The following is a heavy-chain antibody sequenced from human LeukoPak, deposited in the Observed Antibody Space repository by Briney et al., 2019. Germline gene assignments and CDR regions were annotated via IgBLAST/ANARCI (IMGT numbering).Heavy chain of an antibody. D-gene: IGHD3-22*01. V-gene: IGHV1-18*01. CDR2: ISAYNGNT. Sequence: ASVKVSCKASGYTFTSYGISWVRQAPGQGLEWMGWISAYNGNTNYAQKLQGRVTMTTDTSTSTAYMELSSLRSEDTAVYYCARDSSGYYFDYWGQGTLVTVSS. CDR1: GYTFTSYG. J-gene: IGHJ4*02. CDR3: ARDSSGYYFDY.